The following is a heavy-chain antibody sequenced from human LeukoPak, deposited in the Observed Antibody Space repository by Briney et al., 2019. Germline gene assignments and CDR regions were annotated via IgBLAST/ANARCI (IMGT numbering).Heavy chain of an antibody. D-gene: IGHD6-13*01. CDR1: GFTFGDYP. CDR2: IRGKTYGGTT. Sequence: GRSLRLSCTASGFTFGDYPMSWVRQAPGKGLEWVGFIRGKTYGGTTEYAASVKGRFTISRDDSQSIAYLQMNSLQTEDTAVSYCTRTVAAAGTFDYWGQGTLVTVSS. J-gene: IGHJ4*02. CDR3: TRTVAAAGTFDY. V-gene: IGHV3-49*04.